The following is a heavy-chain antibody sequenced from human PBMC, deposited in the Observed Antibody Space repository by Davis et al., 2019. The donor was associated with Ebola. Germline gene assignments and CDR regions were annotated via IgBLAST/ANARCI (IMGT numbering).Heavy chain of an antibody. D-gene: IGHD2-8*02. V-gene: IGHV4-34*01. CDR2: INHSGST. J-gene: IGHJ6*02. CDR3: ARGSLVYCTGGVCYYYYYYGMDV. Sequence: MPSETLSLTCAVYGGSFSGYYWSWIRQPPGKGLEWIGEINHSGSTNYNPSLKSRVTISVDTSKNQFSLNLSSVTAADTAVYYCARGSLVYCTGGVCYYYYYYGMDVWGQGTTVTVSS. CDR1: GGSFSGYY.